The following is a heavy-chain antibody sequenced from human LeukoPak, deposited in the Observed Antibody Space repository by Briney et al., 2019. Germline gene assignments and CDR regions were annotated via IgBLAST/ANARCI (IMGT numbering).Heavy chain of an antibody. V-gene: IGHV1-46*01. CDR1: GYTFTSNY. Sequence: SVTVSCKSSGYTFTSNYIHRVRQAPAQGLEWMGMIYPRDGSTSYAQKFQGRVTVTRDTSTSTVHMELSGLRSEDTAGYYCARDQEGFDYWGQGTLVTVTS. J-gene: IGHJ4*02. CDR2: IYPRDGST. CDR3: ARDQEGFDY.